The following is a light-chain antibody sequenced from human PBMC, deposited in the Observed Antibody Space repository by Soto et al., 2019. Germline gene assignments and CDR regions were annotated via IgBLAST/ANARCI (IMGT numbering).Light chain of an antibody. CDR1: QSVLYSSSNENY. J-gene: IGKJ1*01. V-gene: IGKV4-1*01. Sequence: DIVMTQSPDSLAVSLGERATINCKSSQSVLYSSSNENYLAWYQQKPGQPPKLLIYWASTRESGVPDRFSGRGAGTDFTLTISSLQAEDVAVYYCQQYYSTRRTFGQGTKVEIK. CDR3: QQYYSTRRT. CDR2: WAS.